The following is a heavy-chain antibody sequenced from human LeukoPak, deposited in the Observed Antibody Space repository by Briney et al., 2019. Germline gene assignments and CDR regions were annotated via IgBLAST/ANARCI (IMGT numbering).Heavy chain of an antibody. CDR3: ARSATVTGGLYAFDI. CDR2: IIPIFGTA. V-gene: IGHV1-69*13. J-gene: IGHJ3*02. D-gene: IGHD4-17*01. Sequence: SVKVSCKASGGTFSSYAISWVRQAPGQGLEWMGGIIPIFGTANYAQKFQGRVTITADESTSTAYMELSSLRSEDTAVYYCARSATVTGGLYAFDIWAKGQWSPSLQ. CDR1: GGTFSSYA.